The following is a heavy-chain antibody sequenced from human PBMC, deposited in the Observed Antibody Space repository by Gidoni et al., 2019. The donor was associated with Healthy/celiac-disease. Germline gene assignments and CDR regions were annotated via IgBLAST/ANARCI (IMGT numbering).Heavy chain of an antibody. D-gene: IGHD2-15*01. CDR1: GGSISSYY. Sequence: QVQLQESGPGLVKPSETLSLPCTVSGGSISSYYWSWIRQPPGKGLEWIGYIYYSGSTNYNPSLKSRVTISVDTSKNQFSLKLSSVTAADTAVYYCAREGIGDAFDIWGQGTMVTVSS. V-gene: IGHV4-59*01. CDR2: IYYSGST. CDR3: AREGIGDAFDI. J-gene: IGHJ3*02.